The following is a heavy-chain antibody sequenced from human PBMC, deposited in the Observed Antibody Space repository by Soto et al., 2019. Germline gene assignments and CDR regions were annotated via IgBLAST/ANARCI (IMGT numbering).Heavy chain of an antibody. D-gene: IGHD1-26*01. Sequence: PSETLSLTCTVIGGSIRSGGYSWSWIRQPPGKGLEWIGYIYHSGSTYYNPSLKSRVTISVDRSKNQFSLKLSSVTAADTAVYYCAREGRSGSYVPWWGQGTLVTVPS. V-gene: IGHV4-30-2*01. J-gene: IGHJ4*02. CDR2: IYHSGST. CDR3: AREGRSGSYVPW. CDR1: GGSIRSGGYS.